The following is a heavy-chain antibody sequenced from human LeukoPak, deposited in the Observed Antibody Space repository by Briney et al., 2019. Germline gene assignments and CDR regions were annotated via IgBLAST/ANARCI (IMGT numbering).Heavy chain of an antibody. J-gene: IGHJ4*02. CDR1: GLTFSSHW. CDR2: ITNDGSST. V-gene: IGHV3-74*01. Sequence: GGSLRLSCAASGLTFSSHWMHWVRQAPGKGLVWVSRITNDGSSTTYADSVKGRFTISRDNAKNSLYLQMNSLRAEDTAVYYCARPRYDSSGYYLNKWGQGTLVTVSS. D-gene: IGHD3-22*01. CDR3: ARPRYDSSGYYLNK.